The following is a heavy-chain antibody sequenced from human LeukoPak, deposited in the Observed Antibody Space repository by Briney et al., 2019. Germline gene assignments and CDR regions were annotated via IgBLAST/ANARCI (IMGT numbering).Heavy chain of an antibody. CDR2: ISDSGRST. Sequence: GGSLRLSCAASGFTFRNYAMSWVRQAPGKGLEWVSSISDSGRSTYYADSVKGRFTISRDNSKKTLYLQINSLRADDTAVYYCAKDPNSNFYDSRCYFHFWGQRPLVTVSS. J-gene: IGHJ4*02. D-gene: IGHD3-22*01. CDR1: GFTFRNYA. CDR3: AKDPNSNFYDSRCYFHF. V-gene: IGHV3-23*01.